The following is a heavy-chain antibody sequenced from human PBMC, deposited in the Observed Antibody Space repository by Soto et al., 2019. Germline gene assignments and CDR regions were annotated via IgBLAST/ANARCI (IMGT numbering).Heavy chain of an antibody. J-gene: IGHJ4*02. CDR1: GLTFSNYG. CDR3: AKAPNFDWLSHFDY. Sequence: GGSLRLSCAASGLTFSNYGMHWVRQAPGKGLEWVAVISYDGSNKYYADSVKGRFTISRDNSKNTLYLQMNRLRAEDTAVYYCAKAPNFDWLSHFDYWGQGTLVTVSP. V-gene: IGHV3-30*18. D-gene: IGHD3-9*01. CDR2: ISYDGSNK.